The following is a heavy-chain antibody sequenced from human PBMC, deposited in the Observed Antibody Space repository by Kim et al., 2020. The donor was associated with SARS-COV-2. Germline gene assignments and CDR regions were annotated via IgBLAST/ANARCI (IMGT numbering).Heavy chain of an antibody. V-gene: IGHV4-31*02. J-gene: IGHJ4*02. CDR3: TRGRPAAGPPDF. D-gene: IGHD6-13*01. CDR1: GDSISSGGYY. Sequence: SETLSLTCSVSSVSGDSISSGGYYWTWIRQFPGKGLEWIGYIFSTGGTSFNPSLKGRVRMSRDTSKNQFSLELDSVTVADTAVYFCTRGRPAAGPPDFWGQGTLVTVSS. CDR2: IFSTGGT.